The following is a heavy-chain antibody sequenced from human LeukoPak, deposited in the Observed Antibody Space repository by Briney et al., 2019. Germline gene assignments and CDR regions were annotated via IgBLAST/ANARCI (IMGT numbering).Heavy chain of an antibody. CDR1: GYRFTNYW. V-gene: IGHV5-51*01. Sequence: GESLKISCKGSGYRFTNYWIGWVRQMPGKGLEWMGIIYPGDSDIRYSPSFQGQVTISVDKSISSAYLQWSSLKASGTAMYYCTRRLSGGTYDYWGQGTLVTVSS. CDR3: TRRLSGGTYDY. J-gene: IGHJ4*02. CDR2: IYPGDSDI. D-gene: IGHD1-26*01.